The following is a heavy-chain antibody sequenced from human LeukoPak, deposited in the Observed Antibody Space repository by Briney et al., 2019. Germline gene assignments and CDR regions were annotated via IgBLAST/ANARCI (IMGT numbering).Heavy chain of an antibody. CDR1: GYSFTSYW. J-gene: IGHJ4*02. Sequence: GESLKISCKGSGYSFTSYWIGWVRQMPGKGLEWMGIIYPDDSDTRYSPSFQGQVTISADKSISTAYLQWSSLKASDTAMYYSATSPRGTGWIYYFDYWGQGALVTVSS. D-gene: IGHD6-19*01. CDR3: ATSPRGTGWIYYFDY. V-gene: IGHV5-51*01. CDR2: IYPDDSDT.